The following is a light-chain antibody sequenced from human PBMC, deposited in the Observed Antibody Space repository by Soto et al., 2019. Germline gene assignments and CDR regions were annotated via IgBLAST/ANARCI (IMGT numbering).Light chain of an antibody. CDR1: QSVNSN. Sequence: EIVMTQSPATLSVSPGERSTLSCRASQSVNSNLAWYQQKPGQAPRLLIYGASTRATAIPARCSGSGSGTEFTLSISSLQSEDFAVYYCQQYNDWPRTFGGGTTVEIK. CDR3: QQYNDWPRT. J-gene: IGKJ4*01. V-gene: IGKV3-15*01. CDR2: GAS.